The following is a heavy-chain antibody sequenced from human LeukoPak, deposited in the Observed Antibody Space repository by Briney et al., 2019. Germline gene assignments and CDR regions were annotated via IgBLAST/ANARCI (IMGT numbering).Heavy chain of an antibody. CDR1: GGSISSYY. J-gene: IGHJ4*02. D-gene: IGHD1-20*01. V-gene: IGHV4-4*09. Sequence: SETLSLTCTVSGGSISSYYWSWIRQPPGKGLEWIGYIYTSGSTNYNPSLKSRVTISVDTSKNQFSLKLSSVTAADTAVYYCARLITGAFDYRGQGTLVTVSS. CDR2: IYTSGST. CDR3: ARLITGAFDY.